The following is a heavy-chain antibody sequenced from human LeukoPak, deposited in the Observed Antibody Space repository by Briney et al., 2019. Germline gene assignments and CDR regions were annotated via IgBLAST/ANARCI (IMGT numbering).Heavy chain of an antibody. Sequence: PSETLSLTCTVSGGSISTYYWSWIRQPPGKGLEWIGYIYYSGSTNYNPSLKSRVTISVDTSKNQFSLMLSSVTAADTAVYYCARYSSSWYRRGFDYWGQGTLVTVSS. D-gene: IGHD6-13*01. CDR3: ARYSSSWYRRGFDY. CDR1: GGSISTYY. V-gene: IGHV4-59*12. CDR2: IYYSGST. J-gene: IGHJ4*02.